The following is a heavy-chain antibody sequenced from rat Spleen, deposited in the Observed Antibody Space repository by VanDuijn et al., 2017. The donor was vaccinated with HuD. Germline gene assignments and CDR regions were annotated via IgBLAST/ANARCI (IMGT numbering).Heavy chain of an antibody. J-gene: IGHJ2*01. Sequence: EVQLVESGGALVQPGRSLKLSCAASGFTFRNYGMAWVRQTLTRGLEWVAFINIGGGDTYYRDSVKGRFTISRDNAKNTQYLQMDSLRSEDTATYYCAKDKGGYYSDWGQGVMVTVSS. D-gene: IGHD1-2*01. CDR1: GFTFRNYG. CDR2: INIGGGDT. V-gene: IGHV5S14*01. CDR3: AKDKGGYYSD.